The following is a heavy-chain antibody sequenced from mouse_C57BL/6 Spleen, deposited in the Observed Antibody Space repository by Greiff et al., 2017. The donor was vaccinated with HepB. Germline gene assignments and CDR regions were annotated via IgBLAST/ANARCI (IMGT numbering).Heavy chain of an antibody. Sequence: DVQLVESGGGLVKPGGSLKLSCAASGFTFSSYAMSWVRQTPEKRLEWVATISDGGSYTYYPDNVKGRFTISRDNAKNNLYLQMSHLKSEDTAMYYCARDMCNSYAMDYWGQGTSVTVSS. CDR3: ARDMCNSYAMDY. CDR1: GFTFSSYA. D-gene: IGHD2-1*01. CDR2: ISDGGSYT. V-gene: IGHV5-4*01. J-gene: IGHJ4*01.